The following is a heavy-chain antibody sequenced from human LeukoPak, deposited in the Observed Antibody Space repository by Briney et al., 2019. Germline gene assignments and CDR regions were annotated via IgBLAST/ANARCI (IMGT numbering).Heavy chain of an antibody. CDR3: ARDRGGATWILFDY. Sequence: SVKVSCKASGGTFSSYAISWLRQAPGQGLEWMGRIIPIFGTANYAQKFQGRVTITTDESTSTAYMELSSLRSEDTAVYYCARDRGGATWILFDYWGQGTLVTVSS. CDR2: IIPIFGTA. D-gene: IGHD5-18*01. CDR1: GGTFSSYA. V-gene: IGHV1-69*05. J-gene: IGHJ4*02.